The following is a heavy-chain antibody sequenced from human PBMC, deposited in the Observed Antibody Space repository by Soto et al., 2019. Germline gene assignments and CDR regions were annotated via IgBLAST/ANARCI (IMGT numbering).Heavy chain of an antibody. CDR1: GGSIRSYY. CDR3: ARISSVDPYGYVNGGLDV. Sequence: ASETLSLTCSVSGGSIRSYYWSWIRQSPEKGLEWIGYFHHSGNSNYNPSLKSRVTISVDTSKNQLSLSLRSVTAADTAVYFCARISSVDPYGYVNGGLDVWGQGTTVTVSS. CDR2: FHHSGNS. V-gene: IGHV4-59*01. J-gene: IGHJ6*02. D-gene: IGHD5-18*01.